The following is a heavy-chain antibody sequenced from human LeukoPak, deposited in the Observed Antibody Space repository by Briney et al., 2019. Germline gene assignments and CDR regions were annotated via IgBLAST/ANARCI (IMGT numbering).Heavy chain of an antibody. CDR1: GFTFSNYW. CDR2: IKQDGSQK. Sequence: PGGSLRLSCAASGFTFSNYWMTWVRQAPGKGLEWVANIKQDGSQKYYVDSVKGRFTISRDNAKNSLYLQMNSLRAEDTALHYCAREDLWFGDYYMDVWGKGTTVTVSS. D-gene: IGHD3-10*01. CDR3: AREDLWFGDYYMDV. J-gene: IGHJ6*03. V-gene: IGHV3-7*03.